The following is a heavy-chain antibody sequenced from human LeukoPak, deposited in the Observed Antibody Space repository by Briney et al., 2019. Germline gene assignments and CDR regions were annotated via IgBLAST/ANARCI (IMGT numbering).Heavy chain of an antibody. D-gene: IGHD1-1*01. CDR3: AKATGTLTN. V-gene: IGHV3-23*01. Sequence: TGGSLRLSCAASGFSFNNFAVSWVRQAPGKGLEWVSTISNSDAKTYYADSVKGRFTISRDNSKNTLYLQMNSLTAEDTAIFYCAKATGTLTNWGQGILVTVSS. J-gene: IGHJ4*02. CDR1: GFSFNNFA. CDR2: ISNSDAKT.